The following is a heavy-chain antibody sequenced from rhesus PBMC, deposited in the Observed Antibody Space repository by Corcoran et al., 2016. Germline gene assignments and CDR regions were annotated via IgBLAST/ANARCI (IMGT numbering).Heavy chain of an antibody. J-gene: IGHJ4*01. CDR1: VYTFPSYY. Sequence: QVQMVQSGSELKPPGASVRLSCTAYVYTFPSYYLHWVRQGPGQGLEWIRLISPYNGNKGCAQKFQGRVTMTTDTPTSTGYMELSMRRSEDTALYYCTRSKGTVTTSDYWGQGVLVTVSS. V-gene: IGHV1-180*01. CDR2: ISPYNGNK. D-gene: IGHD4-23*01. CDR3: TRSKGTVTTSDY.